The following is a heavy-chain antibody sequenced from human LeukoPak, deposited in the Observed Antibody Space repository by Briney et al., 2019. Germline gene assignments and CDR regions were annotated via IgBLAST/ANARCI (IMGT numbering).Heavy chain of an antibody. CDR2: INHSGSA. Sequence: SETLSLTCAVYGGSFSGYYCSWIRQPPGKGLEWIGEINHSGSANYNPSLKSRVTILLDTSKNQFSLNLSSVTAADTAVYYCARRPRGVIIKTWFDSWGQGTLVTVSS. CDR3: ARRPRGVIIKTWFDS. D-gene: IGHD3-10*01. CDR1: GGSFSGYY. V-gene: IGHV4-34*01. J-gene: IGHJ5*01.